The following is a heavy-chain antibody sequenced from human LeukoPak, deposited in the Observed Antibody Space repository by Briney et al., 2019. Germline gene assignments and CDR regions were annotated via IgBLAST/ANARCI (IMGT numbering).Heavy chain of an antibody. CDR1: GFTFRDYG. V-gene: IGHV3-30*02. D-gene: IGHD4-17*01. CDR3: ALEDYGDYVGIPFRPYLPGGAFDI. CDR2: IRNDGSNE. Sequence: GGSLRLSCAASGFTFRDYGMHWIRQAPGKGLEWVAFIRNDGSNECYPDSVKGRFTISRDNSKNTLYLQMNSLRAEDTAVYYCALEDYGDYVGIPFRPYLPGGAFDIWGQGTMVTVSS. J-gene: IGHJ3*02.